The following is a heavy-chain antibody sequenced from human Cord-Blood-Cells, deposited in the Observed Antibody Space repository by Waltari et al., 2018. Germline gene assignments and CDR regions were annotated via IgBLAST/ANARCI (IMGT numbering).Heavy chain of an antibody. Sequence: QVQLVQSGAEVKKPGASVKVSCKASGYTFTSSYINWVRQATGQGLEWMGWRNPNSGNTGYAQKFQGRVTMTRNTSISTAYMELSSLRSEDTAVYYCALVGYSSSWYYFDYWGQGTLVTVSS. CDR3: ALVGYSSSWYYFDY. V-gene: IGHV1-8*01. J-gene: IGHJ4*02. CDR1: GYTFTSSY. CDR2: RNPNSGNT. D-gene: IGHD6-13*01.